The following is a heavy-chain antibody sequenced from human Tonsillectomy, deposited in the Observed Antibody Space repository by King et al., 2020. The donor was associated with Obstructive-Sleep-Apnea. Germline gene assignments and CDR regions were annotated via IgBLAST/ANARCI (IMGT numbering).Heavy chain of an antibody. CDR1: GFTLRTYS. V-gene: IGHV3-21*01. CDR3: ARDDGAASRSTFGMDV. J-gene: IGHJ6*02. CDR2: IDTSSTYI. Sequence: VQLVESGGGLVKPGGSLRLSCAASGFTLRTYSMNWVRQAPGKGLQWVSSIDTSSTYIYYADSVRGRFTISRDAAENSLHLQMNSLGVDDTAVYYCARDDGAASRSTFGMDVWGQGATVTVSS. D-gene: IGHD3-16*01.